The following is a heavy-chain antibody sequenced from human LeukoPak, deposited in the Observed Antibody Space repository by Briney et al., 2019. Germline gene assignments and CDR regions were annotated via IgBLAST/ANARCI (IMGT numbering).Heavy chain of an antibody. CDR3: ARVGAPGGLRPYHYYY. CDR1: GYIYSDYW. D-gene: IGHD3-16*01. CDR2: IDPASGIT. Sequence: ASVKVTCKASGYIYSDYWIHWVRQAPGRGLECLGWIDPASGITNQPQKFQGRITVTRDTSASTVYIDLTGLTTDGTALYYCARVGAPGGLRPYHYYYWGQGTLVTVSS. J-gene: IGHJ4*02. V-gene: IGHV1-2*02.